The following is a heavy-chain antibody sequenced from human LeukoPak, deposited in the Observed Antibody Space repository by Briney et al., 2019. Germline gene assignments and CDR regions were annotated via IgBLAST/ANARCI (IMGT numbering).Heavy chain of an antibody. CDR3: ARSQYSSSSRYYFDY. D-gene: IGHD6-6*01. V-gene: IGHV4-39*01. Sequence: GSLRLSCAASGFTVSRHWMHWVRQAPGKGLEWIGSIYYSGSTYSNPSLKSRVTISVDTSKNQFSLKLSSVTAADTAVYHCARSQYSSSSRYYFDYWGQGTLVTVSS. CDR1: GFTVSRHWMH. J-gene: IGHJ4*02. CDR2: IYYSGST.